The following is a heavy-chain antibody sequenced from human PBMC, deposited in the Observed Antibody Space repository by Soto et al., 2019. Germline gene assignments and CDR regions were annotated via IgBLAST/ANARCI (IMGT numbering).Heavy chain of an antibody. CDR3: ARAPYYYDSSGYGYWYFDL. D-gene: IGHD3-22*01. V-gene: IGHV3-48*02. CDR1: GFTFSSYS. J-gene: IGHJ2*01. CDR2: ISSSSSTI. Sequence: GGSLRLSCAASGFTFSSYSRNWVRQAPGKGLEWVSYISSSSSTIYYADSVKGRFTISRDNAKNSLYLQMNSLRDEDTAVYYCARAPYYYDSSGYGYWYFDLWGRGTLVTVSS.